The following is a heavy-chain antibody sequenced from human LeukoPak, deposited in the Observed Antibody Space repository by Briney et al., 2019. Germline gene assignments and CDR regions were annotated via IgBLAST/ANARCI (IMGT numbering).Heavy chain of an antibody. V-gene: IGHV4-39*01. CDR3: ARQTGSGLYILP. J-gene: IGHJ4*02. CDR1: GVSISSSNSY. D-gene: IGHD3/OR15-3a*01. CDR2: IYYSGNT. Sequence: SETLSLTCTVSGVSISSSNSYWSWIRQPPGKGLEWIGSIYYSGNTYYNASLKIQVSISIDTSKNQFSLRLTSVTAADTAVYYCARQTGSGLYILPGGQGTLVTVSS.